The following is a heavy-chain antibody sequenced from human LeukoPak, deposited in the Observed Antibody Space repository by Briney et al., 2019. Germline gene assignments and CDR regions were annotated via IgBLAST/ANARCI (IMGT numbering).Heavy chain of an antibody. D-gene: IGHD1-26*01. CDR3: ASDGGSYRNWFDP. Sequence: PSETLSLTCAVSGGAVSSYHWSWIRQPAGKGLEWIGRIYTSGSTNYNPSLKSRVTISVDTSKNQFSLKLSSVTAADTAVYYCASDGGSYRNWFDPWGQGTLVTVSS. CDR1: GGAVSSYH. V-gene: IGHV4-4*07. CDR2: IYTSGST. J-gene: IGHJ5*02.